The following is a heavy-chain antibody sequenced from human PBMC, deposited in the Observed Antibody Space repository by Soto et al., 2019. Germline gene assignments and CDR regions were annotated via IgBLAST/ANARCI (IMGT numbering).Heavy chain of an antibody. Sequence: EVQLVESGGGLVQPGGSLRLSCAASGFTFSSYAMHWVRQAPGKGLEYVSAISSNGGSTYYANSVKGRFTISRDNSKNTLYLQMGSLRAEDMAVYYCASMGSSGYWFDYWGQGTLVPVSS. CDR3: ASMGSSGYWFDY. V-gene: IGHV3-64*01. J-gene: IGHJ4*02. CDR1: GFTFSSYA. CDR2: ISSNGGST. D-gene: IGHD3-22*01.